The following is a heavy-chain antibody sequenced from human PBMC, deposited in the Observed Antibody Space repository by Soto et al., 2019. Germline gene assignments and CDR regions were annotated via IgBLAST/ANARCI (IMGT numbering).Heavy chain of an antibody. V-gene: IGHV3-23*01. Sequence: PGGSLRLSCAASGFTFSSYAMSWVRQAPGKGLEWVSAISGSGGSTYYADSVKGRFTISRDNSKNTLYLQMNSLRAEDTAVYYCARAPNTAMVKMAYDYWGQGTLVTVSS. D-gene: IGHD5-18*01. CDR3: ARAPNTAMVKMAYDY. J-gene: IGHJ4*02. CDR1: GFTFSSYA. CDR2: ISGSGGST.